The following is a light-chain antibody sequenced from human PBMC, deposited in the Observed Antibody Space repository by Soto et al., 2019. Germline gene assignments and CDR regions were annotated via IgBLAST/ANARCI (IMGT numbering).Light chain of an antibody. Sequence: QSVLTQAPSASATPGQRVTIFCSGTSFNIGSNTVNWYQQLPGTAPKLLIHTDDQRPSGVPDRFSGSKSGTSASLVISGLKSGDEADYYCAAWDDSLNGLLFGGGTKLTVL. CDR2: TDD. CDR1: SFNIGSNT. V-gene: IGLV1-44*01. CDR3: AAWDDSLNGLL. J-gene: IGLJ2*01.